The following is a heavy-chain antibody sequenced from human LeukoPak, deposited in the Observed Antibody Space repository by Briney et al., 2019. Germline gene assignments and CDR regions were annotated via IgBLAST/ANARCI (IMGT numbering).Heavy chain of an antibody. V-gene: IGHV4-34*01. CDR1: GGSFSGYY. CDR2: INHSGST. Sequence: SETLSLTCSVYGGSFSGYYWTWIRQPPGRGLEWIGEINHSGSTNCNASLKRRVTISIDTSKNQFSLKLSSVTAADTAVYYCAPSHLYGDYPWGQGTLVTVSS. D-gene: IGHD4-17*01. J-gene: IGHJ5*02. CDR3: APSHLYGDYP.